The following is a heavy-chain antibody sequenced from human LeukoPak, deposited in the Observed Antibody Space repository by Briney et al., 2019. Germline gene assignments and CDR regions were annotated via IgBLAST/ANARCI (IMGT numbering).Heavy chain of an antibody. CDR1: NGSISSDY. Sequence: PSETLSLTCSVSNGSISSDYWAWIRQPPGKGLEWIGYLYYSGSTKYNPSLESRATISLDTSRNQFSLKLTSMSAADTAVYYCARLTTRPGGIRPLIMDFWGQGTLVTVSS. J-gene: IGHJ4*02. V-gene: IGHV4-59*01. D-gene: IGHD3-10*01. CDR3: ARLTTRPGGIRPLIMDF. CDR2: LYYSGST.